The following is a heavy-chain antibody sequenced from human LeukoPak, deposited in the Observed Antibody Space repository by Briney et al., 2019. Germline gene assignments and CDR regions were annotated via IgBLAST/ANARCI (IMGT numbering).Heavy chain of an antibody. D-gene: IGHD3-10*01. CDR2: IDHSGRS. Sequence: SETLSLTCIVSGGTPSSGDYYWNWLRQPPGKGLEWIGYIDHSGRSYYKSSLRSRVTMSIETSKNQFSLKMTSMTAADTAVYYCARGRGITMVRGADWGQGTLVTVSS. CDR3: ARGRGITMVRGAD. J-gene: IGHJ4*02. V-gene: IGHV4-31*03. CDR1: GGTPSSGDYY.